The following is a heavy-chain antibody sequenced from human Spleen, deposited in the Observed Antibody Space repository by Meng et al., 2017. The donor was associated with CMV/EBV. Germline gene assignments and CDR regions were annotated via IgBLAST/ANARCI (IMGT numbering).Heavy chain of an antibody. CDR1: VFTFNSHW. V-gene: IGHV3-74*02. CDR2: TNRDGSST. CDR3: ARGVGESLGWEMGY. J-gene: IGHJ4*02. Sequence: EVELVESGGGCVKPGESLRLSCAASVFTFNSHWMHWVRQAPGKGLVWVSRTNRDGSSTSYADSVKGRFTISRDNAKSTLYLQMNSLRAEDTAVYYCARGVGESLGWEMGYWGQGTLVTVSS. D-gene: IGHD1-26*01.